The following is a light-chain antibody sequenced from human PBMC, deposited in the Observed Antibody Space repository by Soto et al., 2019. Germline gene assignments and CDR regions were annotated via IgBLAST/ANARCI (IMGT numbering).Light chain of an antibody. V-gene: IGKV1-27*01. CDR2: AAS. Sequence: DIQMTQSPSSLSASVGDRDTITCRASQGISNYLAWYQQKPGKVPERLIYAASTLQSGVPSRFSGSGSGTDFTLTISGLQPEDVATYYCQKYNSAPWTFGQGTKVELK. CDR1: QGISNY. J-gene: IGKJ1*01. CDR3: QKYNSAPWT.